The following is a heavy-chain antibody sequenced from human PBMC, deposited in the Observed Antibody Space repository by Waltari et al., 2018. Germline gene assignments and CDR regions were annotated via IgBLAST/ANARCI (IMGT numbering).Heavy chain of an antibody. V-gene: IGHV4-61*02. J-gene: IGHJ3*02. Sequence: QVQLQESGPGLVKPSQTLSLTCTVSGGSISSGSYYWSWIRQPAGKGLEWIGRIYTRGSTNYNPSLKSRVTISVDTSKNQFSLKLSSVTAADTAVYYCARWSRVEQWLGRNDAVDIWGQGTMVTVSS. CDR3: ARWSRVEQWLGRNDAVDI. CDR2: IYTRGST. CDR1: GGSISSGSYY. D-gene: IGHD6-19*01.